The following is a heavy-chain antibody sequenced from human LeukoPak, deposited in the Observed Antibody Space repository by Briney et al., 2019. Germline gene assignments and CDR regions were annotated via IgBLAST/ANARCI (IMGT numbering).Heavy chain of an antibody. CDR3: ASQYYYDSSGYSRRAFDI. J-gene: IGHJ3*02. D-gene: IGHD3-22*01. CDR1: GGSISSSSYY. Sequence: SETLSLTCTVPGGSISSSSYYWGWIRQPPGKGLEWIGSIYYSGSTYYNPSLKSRVTISVDTSKNQFSLKLSSVTAADTAVYYCASQYYYDSSGYSRRAFDIWGQGTMVTVSS. V-gene: IGHV4-39*01. CDR2: IYYSGST.